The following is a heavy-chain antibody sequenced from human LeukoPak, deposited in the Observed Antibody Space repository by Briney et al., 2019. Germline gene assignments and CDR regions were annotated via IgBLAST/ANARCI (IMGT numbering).Heavy chain of an antibody. CDR2: ISAYNGNT. Sequence: GASVKVSCKASGYAFTSYGISWVRQAPGQGLEWMGWISAYNGNTNYAQKLQGRVTMTTDTSTSTAYMELRSLRSDDTAVYYCARSDYGGNSEAFDYWGQGTLVTVSS. CDR3: ARSDYGGNSEAFDY. D-gene: IGHD4-23*01. J-gene: IGHJ4*02. CDR1: GYAFTSYG. V-gene: IGHV1-18*01.